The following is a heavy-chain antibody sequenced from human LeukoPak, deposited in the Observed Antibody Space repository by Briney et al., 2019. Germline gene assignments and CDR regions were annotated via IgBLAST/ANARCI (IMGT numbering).Heavy chain of an antibody. CDR1: GYTFTGYY. Sequence: ASVKVSCKASGYTFTGYYMHWVRQAPGQGLEWMGWINPNSGGTNYAQKFQGRVTMTRDTSISTAYMELSRLRSDNTAVYYCARIKIYSSSWYDYYYMDVWGKGTTVTVSS. J-gene: IGHJ6*03. CDR3: ARIKIYSSSWYDYYYMDV. D-gene: IGHD6-13*01. CDR2: INPNSGGT. V-gene: IGHV1-2*02.